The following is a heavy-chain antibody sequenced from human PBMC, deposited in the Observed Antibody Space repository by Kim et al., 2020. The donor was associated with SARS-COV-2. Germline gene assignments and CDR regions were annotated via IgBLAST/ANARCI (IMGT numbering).Heavy chain of an antibody. V-gene: IGHV5-51*01. CDR2: DT. J-gene: IGHJ4*02. Sequence: DTRYSPSFQGQVTITADKSISTAYLQWSSLKASDTAMYYCARQGSGWDYWGQGTLVTVSS. D-gene: IGHD6-19*01. CDR3: ARQGSGWDY.